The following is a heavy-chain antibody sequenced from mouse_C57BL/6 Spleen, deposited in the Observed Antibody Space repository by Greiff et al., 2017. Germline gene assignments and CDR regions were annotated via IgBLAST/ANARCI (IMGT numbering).Heavy chain of an antibody. D-gene: IGHD1-1*01. Sequence: QVQLQQPGAELVKPGASVKLSCKASGYTFTSYWMHWVKQRPGRGLEWIGRIDPNSGGTKYNEKFKSKATLTVDKSSSTAYMQLSSLTTEDSAVYYFAKGGITTVVAPDYWGQGTTLTVSS. CDR1: GYTFTSYW. V-gene: IGHV1-72*01. J-gene: IGHJ2*01. CDR3: AKGGITTVVAPDY. CDR2: IDPNSGGT.